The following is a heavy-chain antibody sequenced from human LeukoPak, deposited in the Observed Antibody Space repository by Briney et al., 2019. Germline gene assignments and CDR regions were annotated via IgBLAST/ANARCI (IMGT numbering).Heavy chain of an antibody. V-gene: IGHV3-66*01. Sequence: GGSLRLSCEASGFSANDDHMTWVRQAPGKGLQWVSVLYKGGSTHYADSVKARFSISRDTSKNTVFLHMKSLRVEDTAVYYCAREVLGYSYGDNWFDLWGQGSLVTVSS. CDR2: LYKGGST. D-gene: IGHD5-18*01. CDR3: AREVLGYSYGDNWFDL. J-gene: IGHJ5*02. CDR1: GFSANDDH.